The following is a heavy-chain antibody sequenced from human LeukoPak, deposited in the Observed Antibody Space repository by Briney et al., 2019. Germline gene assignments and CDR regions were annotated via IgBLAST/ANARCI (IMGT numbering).Heavy chain of an antibody. V-gene: IGHV1-2*02. J-gene: IGHJ4*02. D-gene: IGHD3-10*01. CDR2: INPNSGGT. CDR1: GYTFTGYY. Sequence: GASVKVSCKASGYTFTGYYMHWVRQAPGQGLEWMGWINPNSGGTNYAQKFQGRVTMTRDTSISTAYMELSRLRSDDTAVYYCARGQYDTMVRGDFDYWGQGTLVTVSS. CDR3: ARGQYDTMVRGDFDY.